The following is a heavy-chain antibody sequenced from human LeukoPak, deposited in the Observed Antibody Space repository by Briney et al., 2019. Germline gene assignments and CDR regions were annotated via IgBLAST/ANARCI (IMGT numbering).Heavy chain of an antibody. J-gene: IGHJ4*02. CDR2: INHSGST. V-gene: IGHV4-34*01. CDR3: ARATYYYDSSGYYDRTTFDY. CDR1: GGSFSGYY. D-gene: IGHD3-22*01. Sequence: SSETLSLTCAVYGGSFSGYYWSWIRQLPGKGLEWIGEINHSGSTNYNPSLKSRVTISVDTSKNQFSLKLSSVTAADTAVYYCARATYYYDSSGYYDRTTFDYWGQGTLVTVSS.